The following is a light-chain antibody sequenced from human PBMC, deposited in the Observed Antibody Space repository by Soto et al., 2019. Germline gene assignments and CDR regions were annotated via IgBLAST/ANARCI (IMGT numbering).Light chain of an antibody. CDR1: QGVSNY. CDR2: AAS. V-gene: IGKV1-17*03. J-gene: IGKJ1*01. Sequence: DIQMTQSPSVMSASVGDRVTITCRASQGVSNYVAWFQQKPGKVPKRLIFAASALQSGVPSRFSGSGSGTAFTLTISSLQPEDFATYFCLQHHDCPWTFGQGTKVEIK. CDR3: LQHHDCPWT.